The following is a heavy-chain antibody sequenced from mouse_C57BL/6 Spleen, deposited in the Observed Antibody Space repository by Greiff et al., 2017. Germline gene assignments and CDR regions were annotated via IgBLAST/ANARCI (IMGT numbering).Heavy chain of an antibody. CDR2: IRNKANGYTT. Sequence: EVMLVESGGGLVQPGGSLCLSCAASGFTFTDYYMSWVRQPPGKALEWLGFIRNKANGYTTEYSASVKGRFTISRDNSQSILYLQMNDLRAEDSATYYCARLDYGSSYAMDYWGQGTSVTVSS. J-gene: IGHJ4*01. D-gene: IGHD1-1*01. V-gene: IGHV7-3*01. CDR1: GFTFTDYY. CDR3: ARLDYGSSYAMDY.